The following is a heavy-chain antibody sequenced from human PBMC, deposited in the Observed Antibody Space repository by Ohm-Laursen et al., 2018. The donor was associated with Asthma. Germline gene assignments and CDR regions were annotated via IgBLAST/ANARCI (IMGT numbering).Heavy chain of an antibody. J-gene: IGHJ4*02. D-gene: IGHD4-23*01. CDR1: GFTFSSYA. CDR3: ARGRWTFDY. CDR2: ISYDGSNI. V-gene: IGHV3-30*03. Sequence: LSLTCAASGFTFSSYAMHWVRQAPGKGLVWVAFISYDGSNIYYGDSVKGRFTVFRDNSNYILYLQMNSLRAEDTAVYYCARGRWTFDYWGQGTLVTVSS.